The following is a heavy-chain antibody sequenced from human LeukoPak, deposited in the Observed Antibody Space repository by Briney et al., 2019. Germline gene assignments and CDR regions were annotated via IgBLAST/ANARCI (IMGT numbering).Heavy chain of an antibody. CDR1: GYTFTSYA. D-gene: IGHD5-18*01. V-gene: IGHV1-3*01. CDR2: INAGNGNT. Sequence: ASVEVSCKASGYTFTSYAMHWVRQAPGQRLEWMGWINAGNGNTKYSQKFQGRVTITRDTSASTAYMELSSLRSEDTAVYYCARASLWIQLWCLDYWGQGTLVTVPS. CDR3: ARASLWIQLWCLDY. J-gene: IGHJ4*02.